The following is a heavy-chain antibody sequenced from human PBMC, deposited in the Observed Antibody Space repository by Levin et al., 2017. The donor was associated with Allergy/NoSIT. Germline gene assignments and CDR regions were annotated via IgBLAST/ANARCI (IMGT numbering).Heavy chain of an antibody. D-gene: IGHD1-26*01. V-gene: IGHV3-53*01. J-gene: IGHJ4*02. CDR1: GFTVSSNY. Sequence: GESLKISCAASGFTVSSNYMSWVRQAPGKGLEWVSVIYSGGSTYYADSVKGRFTISRDNSKNTLYLQMNSLRAEDTAVYYCASRGATDYWGQGTLVTVSS. CDR2: IYSGGST. CDR3: ASRGATDY.